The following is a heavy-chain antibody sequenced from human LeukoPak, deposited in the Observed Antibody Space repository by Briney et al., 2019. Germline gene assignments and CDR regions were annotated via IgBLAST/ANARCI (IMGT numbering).Heavy chain of an antibody. CDR3: ARDGGDYYDSSGYPFHH. J-gene: IGHJ1*01. CDR2: ISTSSSYI. Sequence: GGSLTLSCAASGFNFGSYNMNWVRQAPGKGLELVSSISTSSSYIYYADSVKGRFTISRDNAKKSLYLQMNSLRAGDTAVYYWARDGGDYYDSSGYPFHHWGQGTLVTVSS. D-gene: IGHD3-22*01. CDR1: GFNFGSYN. V-gene: IGHV3-21*01.